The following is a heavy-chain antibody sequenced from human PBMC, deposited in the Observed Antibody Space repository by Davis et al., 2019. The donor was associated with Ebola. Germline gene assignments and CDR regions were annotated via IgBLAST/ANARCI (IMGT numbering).Heavy chain of an antibody. Sequence: GGSLRLSCAASGFTFSSNYMSWVRQSPGKGLERASVIYSGGSTYYADSVKGRFTISRDNSKNTLYLQMNSLRAEDTAVYYCAKGMNYYDSSGYIHEFDYWGQGTLVTVSS. J-gene: IGHJ4*02. CDR1: GFTFSSNY. D-gene: IGHD3-22*01. CDR3: AKGMNYYDSSGYIHEFDY. CDR2: IYSGGST. V-gene: IGHV3-66*01.